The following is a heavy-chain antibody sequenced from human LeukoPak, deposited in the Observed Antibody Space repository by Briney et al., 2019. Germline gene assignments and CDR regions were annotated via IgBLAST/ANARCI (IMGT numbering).Heavy chain of an antibody. CDR1: GFTFSSYA. V-gene: IGHV3-23*01. D-gene: IGHD6-19*01. Sequence: GGSLRLSCAASGFTFSSYAMSWVRQAPGKGLEWVSAISGSGGSTYYADSVKGRFTISRDNSKNTLYLQMNSLRAEDTAVYYRAKGAARQWLVRGVFDYWGQGTLVTVSS. CDR3: AKGAARQWLVRGVFDY. CDR2: ISGSGGST. J-gene: IGHJ4*02.